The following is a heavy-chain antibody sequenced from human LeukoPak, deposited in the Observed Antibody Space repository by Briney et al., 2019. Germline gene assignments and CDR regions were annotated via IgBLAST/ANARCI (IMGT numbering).Heavy chain of an antibody. CDR2: INDSGST. J-gene: IGHJ4*02. D-gene: IGHD5-12*01. CDR1: GCSISSSNG. V-gene: IGHV4-4*02. CDR3: ARVGYSRYDTHFDY. Sequence: SGTLSLTCAVSGCSISSSNGWSWVRQPPGKGLECIREINDSGSTNYNPSLKSRVTISVDKSKNQFSLWISSVTAADTGVYFCARVGYSRYDTHFDYWGQGTLVTVSS.